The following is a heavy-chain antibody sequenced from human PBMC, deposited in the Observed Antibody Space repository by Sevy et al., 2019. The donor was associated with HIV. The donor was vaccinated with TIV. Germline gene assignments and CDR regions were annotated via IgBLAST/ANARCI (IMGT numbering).Heavy chain of an antibody. CDR2: IRYDGSNK. V-gene: IGHV3-30*02. J-gene: IGHJ4*02. Sequence: GGSLRLSCAASGFTFSSYGMHWVRQAPGKGLEWVAFIRYDGSNKYYADSVKGRFTISRDNSRNTLYLQMSSLRAEDTAVYYCAKDLYYDNTVFDYWGQGTLVTVSS. D-gene: IGHD3-22*01. CDR1: GFTFSSYG. CDR3: AKDLYYDNTVFDY.